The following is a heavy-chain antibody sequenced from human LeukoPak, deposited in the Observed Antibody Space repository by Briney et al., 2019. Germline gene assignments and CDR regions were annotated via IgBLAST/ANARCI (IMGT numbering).Heavy chain of an antibody. J-gene: IGHJ4*02. Sequence: GGSLRLSCAASGFSFSKYWMHWVRQTPGEGLVWVSRIKEDGTYTSYANSVKGRFTISRDNARNTVFLQMNSLRAEDTAVYYCARDFDMGITPGDDFDFWGQGTLVTVSS. D-gene: IGHD3-9*01. CDR2: IKEDGTYT. V-gene: IGHV3-74*01. CDR3: ARDFDMGITPGDDFDF. CDR1: GFSFSKYW.